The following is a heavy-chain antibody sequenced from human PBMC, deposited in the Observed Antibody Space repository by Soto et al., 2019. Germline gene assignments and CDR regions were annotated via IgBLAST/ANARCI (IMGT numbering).Heavy chain of an antibody. CDR1: GLSVITGGVG. CDR3: ARRYCGCDCYGRWFDP. J-gene: IGHJ5*02. Sequence: QINLKESGPTLVKPTQTLTLTCTFSGLSVITGGVGVAWIRQPRGKALEWLALIYWDDEKWYSPSLKSRLTITKDTSKNQVVLTMTNMDPVDTATYYCARRYCGCDCYGRWFDPWGQGTLVTVSS. D-gene: IGHD2-21*02. V-gene: IGHV2-5*02. CDR2: IYWDDEK.